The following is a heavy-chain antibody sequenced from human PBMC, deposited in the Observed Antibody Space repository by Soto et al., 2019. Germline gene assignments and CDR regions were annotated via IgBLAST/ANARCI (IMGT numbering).Heavy chain of an antibody. V-gene: IGHV4-31*03. Sequence: PSETLSLTCSVSGAALNRGNYYWSWIRQVPGKGLEWIGHIYVTGAVDYNPSLRDRITISQDTSERQFSLNLRLVTAADTAVYYCASSAGHPVDFFCYHGMVVWGPAPTVTDSS. CDR1: GAALNRGNYY. J-gene: IGHJ6*02. CDR2: IYVTGAV. D-gene: IGHD5-12*01. CDR3: ASSAGHPVDFFCYHGMVV.